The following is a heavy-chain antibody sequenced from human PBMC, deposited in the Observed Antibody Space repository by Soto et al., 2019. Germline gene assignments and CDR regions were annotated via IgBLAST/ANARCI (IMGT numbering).Heavy chain of an antibody. J-gene: IGHJ5*02. CDR3: ARGPTRTFWSGYPNWFDP. D-gene: IGHD3-3*01. CDR1: GYTFTSYD. CDR2: MNPNIGNT. Sequence: QVQLVQSGAEVKKPGASVKVSCKASGYTFTSYDINWVRQATGQGLEWMGWMNPNIGNTGYAQKFQGRVTMTRNTSISTAYMELSSLRSEDTAVYYCARGPTRTFWSGYPNWFDPWGQGTLVTVSS. V-gene: IGHV1-8*01.